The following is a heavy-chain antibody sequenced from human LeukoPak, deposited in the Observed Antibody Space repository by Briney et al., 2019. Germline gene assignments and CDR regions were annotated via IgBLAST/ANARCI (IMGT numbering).Heavy chain of an antibody. CDR1: GYTFTGYF. D-gene: IGHD3-10*01. CDR3: ARAPVGEDWFDP. CDR2: INPNSGGT. V-gene: IGHV1-2*02. Sequence: ASVKVSCKASGYTFTGYFMHWVQQAPGQGLEWMGWINPNSGGTNYAQKFQGRVTMTRDTSISTAYMELGRLRSDDAAVYYCARAPVGEDWFDPWGQGTLVTVSS. J-gene: IGHJ5*02.